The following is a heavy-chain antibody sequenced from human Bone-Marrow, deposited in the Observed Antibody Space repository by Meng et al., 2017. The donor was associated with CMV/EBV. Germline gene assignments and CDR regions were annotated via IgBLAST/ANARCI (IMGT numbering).Heavy chain of an antibody. CDR1: GFTFSSYA. CDR3: ARDALPPQPGYYYGMDV. J-gene: IGHJ6*02. V-gene: IGHV3-30*04. CDR2: ISYDGSNK. Sequence: GESLKISCAASGFTFSSYAMHWVRQAPGKGLEWVAVISYDGSNKYYADSVKGRFTISRDNSKNTLYLQTNSLRAEDTAVYYCARDALPPQPGYYYGMDVWGQGTTVTVSS. D-gene: IGHD6-13*01.